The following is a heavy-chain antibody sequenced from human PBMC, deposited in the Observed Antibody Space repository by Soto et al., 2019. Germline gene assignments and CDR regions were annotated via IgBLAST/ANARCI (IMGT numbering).Heavy chain of an antibody. Sequence: GGSLRLSCAASGFTFSSYGMHWVRQAPGKGLEWVAVISYDGSNKYYADSVKGRFTISRDNSKNTLYLQMNSLRAEDTAVYYCAKGSYSSGWYDVSEYYFDYWGQGTLVTVSS. J-gene: IGHJ4*02. V-gene: IGHV3-30*18. CDR3: AKGSYSSGWYDVSEYYFDY. CDR2: ISYDGSNK. CDR1: GFTFSSYG. D-gene: IGHD6-19*01.